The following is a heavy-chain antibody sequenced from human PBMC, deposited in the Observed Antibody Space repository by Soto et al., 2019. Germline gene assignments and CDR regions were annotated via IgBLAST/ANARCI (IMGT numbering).Heavy chain of an antibody. CDR1: RGSIRSGGYY. D-gene: IGHD3-10*01. CDR2: IFYSGLN. Sequence: PSETLSLTCTVSRGSIRSGGYYWSWLRHHPGKGLEWIGSIFYSGLNHYNPSLKSRCSMSLDPSKRKLSLRLRFATVADTAVYYCARVRTYYDPWGKVTLSTV. CDR3: ARVRTYYDP. J-gene: IGHJ5*02. V-gene: IGHV4-31*03.